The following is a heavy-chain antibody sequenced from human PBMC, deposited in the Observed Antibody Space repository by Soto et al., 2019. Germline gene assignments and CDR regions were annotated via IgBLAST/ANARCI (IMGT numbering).Heavy chain of an antibody. D-gene: IGHD2-15*01. V-gene: IGHV1-69*08. CDR1: GGTFSSYT. J-gene: IGHJ3*02. CDR2: IIPILGIA. Sequence: QVQLVQSGAEVKKPGSSVKVSCKASGGTFSSYTISWVRQAPGQGLEWMGRIIPILGIANYAQKFQGRVTITADKSTSTAYMELSSLRSEDTAVYYGARDGAVVVVAASAGDAFDIWGQGTMVTVSS. CDR3: ARDGAVVVVAASAGDAFDI.